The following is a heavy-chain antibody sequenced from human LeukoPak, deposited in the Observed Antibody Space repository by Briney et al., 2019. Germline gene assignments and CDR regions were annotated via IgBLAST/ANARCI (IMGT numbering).Heavy chain of an antibody. CDR1: GGSISGYY. J-gene: IGHJ5*02. CDR3: ARDTKFSP. Sequence: TSETLSLTCTVSGGSISGYYWSWIRQPAGKGLEWIGRIYSSGSTNYNPSLKSRVTMSIDTSKNQFSLKLSSVTAADTAFHYCARDTKFSPWGQGTLVTVSS. CDR2: IYSSGST. V-gene: IGHV4-4*07. D-gene: IGHD3-3*01.